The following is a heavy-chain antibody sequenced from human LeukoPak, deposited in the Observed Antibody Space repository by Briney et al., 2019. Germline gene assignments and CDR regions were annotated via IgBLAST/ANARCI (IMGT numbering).Heavy chain of an antibody. V-gene: IGHV4-59*01. CDR2: IYDSGST. CDR3: ARYDSRGDYYFDY. Sequence: PSETLSLTCTVSGGSISSYYWSWLRQTPGKGLEYIGYIYDSGSTNYNPSLKSRVTISVDTSKNQFSLQLSSVTAADTAVHYCARYDSRGDYYFDYWGQGTLVTVSS. D-gene: IGHD3-22*01. J-gene: IGHJ4*02. CDR1: GGSISSYY.